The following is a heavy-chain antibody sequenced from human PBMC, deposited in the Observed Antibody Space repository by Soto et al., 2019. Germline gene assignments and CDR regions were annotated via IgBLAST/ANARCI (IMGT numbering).Heavy chain of an antibody. J-gene: IGHJ4*02. CDR2: INHSGST. Sequence: QVQLQQWGAGLLKPSETLSLTCAVYGGSFSGYYWSWIRQPPGKGLEWIGEINHSGSTNYNPSLKSRVTISVDTAKNQVSLKLSSVTAADTAVYYCARLSKGGARYYWGQGTLVTVSS. CDR1: GGSFSGYY. D-gene: IGHD1-26*01. V-gene: IGHV4-34*01. CDR3: ARLSKGGARYY.